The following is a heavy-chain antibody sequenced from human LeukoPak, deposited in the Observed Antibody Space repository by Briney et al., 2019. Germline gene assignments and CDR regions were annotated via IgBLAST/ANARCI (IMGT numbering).Heavy chain of an antibody. D-gene: IGHD2-21*02. Sequence: GGSLRLSCAASGFTFSTYWMNWYRQAPGKGLEWVGNINQDASEINYVDSVRGRFTISRDNAKNSLHLQMNSLSAEDTAVYYCAPDRDNRDWQKRFDSWGQGTLVTVSS. CDR3: APDRDNRDWQKRFDS. CDR2: INQDASEI. V-gene: IGHV3-7*01. J-gene: IGHJ4*02. CDR1: GFTFSTYW.